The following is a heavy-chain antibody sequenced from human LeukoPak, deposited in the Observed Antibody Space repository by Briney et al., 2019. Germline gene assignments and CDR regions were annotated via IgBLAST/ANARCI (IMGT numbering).Heavy chain of an antibody. CDR1: GGSISSGGYY. Sequence: SETLSLTCTVSGGSISSGGYYWSWIRQHPGKGLEWIGYIYYSGSTYYNPSLKSRVTISVDTSKNQFSLTLISVTAADTAVYFCARAAPNYYDSSGSLRNPYFDYWGQGTLVTVSS. CDR3: ARAAPNYYDSSGSLRNPYFDY. V-gene: IGHV4-31*03. D-gene: IGHD3-22*01. CDR2: IYYSGST. J-gene: IGHJ4*02.